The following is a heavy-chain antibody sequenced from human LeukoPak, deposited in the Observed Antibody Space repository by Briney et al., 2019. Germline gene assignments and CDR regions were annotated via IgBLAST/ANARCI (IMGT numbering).Heavy chain of an antibody. CDR1: GFILSSYG. CDR3: ARHDGVIIHGNQFYYMDV. V-gene: IGHV3-33*01. D-gene: IGHD3-3*01. CDR2: TWNDGSKE. Sequence: AGGSLRLSCATSGFILSSYGVHWVRQAPGKGLEWVAVTWNDGSKEYYGDSVQGRFIVSRGNPKNMVYLQMNSMRGEDTAVYYCARHDGVIIHGNQFYYMDVWGKGTTIIVSS. J-gene: IGHJ6*03.